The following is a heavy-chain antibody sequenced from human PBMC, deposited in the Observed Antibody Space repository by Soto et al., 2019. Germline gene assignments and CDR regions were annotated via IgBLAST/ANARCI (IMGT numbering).Heavy chain of an antibody. CDR1: GYTFTSYD. D-gene: IGHD5-12*01. CDR2: MNPNSGNT. CDR3: SCHHSGYASPFEY. Sequence: ASVKVSCKASGYTFTSYDINWVRQATGQGLEWMGWMNPNSGNTGYAQKFQGRVTMTRNTSISTAYMELSSLRSEDTAVYYCSCHHSGYASPFEYWGQGTRVTVSS. V-gene: IGHV1-8*01. J-gene: IGHJ4*02.